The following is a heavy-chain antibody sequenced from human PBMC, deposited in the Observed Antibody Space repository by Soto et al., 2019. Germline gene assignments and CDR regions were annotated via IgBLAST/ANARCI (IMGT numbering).Heavy chain of an antibody. D-gene: IGHD5-12*01. CDR3: ARSYSGYESDAFDI. V-gene: IGHV3-23*01. Sequence: GGSLRLSCAASGFTFSTYAMNWVRQAPGKGLEWVSTISVSGDYTYYADSVKGRFTISRDNSKNTLYLQMNSLRAEDTAVYYCARSYSGYESDAFDIWGQGTMVTVSS. CDR2: ISVSGDYT. CDR1: GFTFSTYA. J-gene: IGHJ3*02.